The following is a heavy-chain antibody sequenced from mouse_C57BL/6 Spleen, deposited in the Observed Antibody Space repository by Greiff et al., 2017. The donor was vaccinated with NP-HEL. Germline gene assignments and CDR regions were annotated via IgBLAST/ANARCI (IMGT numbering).Heavy chain of an antibody. CDR3: ARGGSSSFYWYFDV. CDR2: IYPGSGST. D-gene: IGHD1-1*01. J-gene: IGHJ1*03. V-gene: IGHV1-55*01. CDR1: GYTFTSYW. Sequence: VQLQQSGAELVKPGASVKMSCKASGYTFTSYWITWVKQRPGQGLEWIGDIYPGSGSTNYNEKFKSKATLTVDTSSSTAYMQLSSLTSEDSAVYYCARGGSSSFYWYFDVWGTWTTVTVSS.